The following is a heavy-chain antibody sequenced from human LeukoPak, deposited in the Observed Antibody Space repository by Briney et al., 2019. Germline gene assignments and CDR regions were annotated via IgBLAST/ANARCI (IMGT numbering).Heavy chain of an antibody. Sequence: PGGSLRLSCAASGFTFSSYTMSWVRQAPGKGLEWVSAISGSGGSTYYADSVKGRFTISRDNSKNTLYLQMNSLRAEDTAVYYCARDSGHYDILTGFSDYWGQGTLVTVSS. D-gene: IGHD3-9*01. V-gene: IGHV3-23*01. CDR2: ISGSGGST. CDR3: ARDSGHYDILTGFSDY. J-gene: IGHJ4*02. CDR1: GFTFSSYT.